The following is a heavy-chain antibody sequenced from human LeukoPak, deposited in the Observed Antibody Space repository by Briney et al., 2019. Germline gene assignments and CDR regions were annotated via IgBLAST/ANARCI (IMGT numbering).Heavy chain of an antibody. CDR1: GFTFDDYA. Sequence: GGSLRLSCAASGFTFDDYAMHWVRQAPGKGLEWVSGISWNSGYIGYADSVKGRFTISRDNSKNTLYLQMNSLRAEDTAVYYCARGLRTEIAAAVVYYFDYWGQGTLATVSS. D-gene: IGHD6-13*01. CDR3: ARGLRTEIAAAVVYYFDY. J-gene: IGHJ4*02. CDR2: ISWNSGYI. V-gene: IGHV3-9*01.